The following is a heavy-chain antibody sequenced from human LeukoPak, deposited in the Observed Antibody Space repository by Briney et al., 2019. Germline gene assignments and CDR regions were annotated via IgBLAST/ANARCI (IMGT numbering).Heavy chain of an antibody. CDR3: ATSDTVSTYNWFDP. V-gene: IGHV4-39*01. CDR2: IHYSGSS. D-gene: IGHD5/OR15-5a*01. J-gene: IGHJ5*02. CDR1: GGSISSNTYY. Sequence: SETLSLTCTVSGGSISSNTYYWGWIRRPPGKGLEWIGNIHYSGSSYYNPSLKSRVTISVDTSKNQFSLNLSSLTAADTAVYYCATSDTVSTYNWFDPWGQGTLVTVSS.